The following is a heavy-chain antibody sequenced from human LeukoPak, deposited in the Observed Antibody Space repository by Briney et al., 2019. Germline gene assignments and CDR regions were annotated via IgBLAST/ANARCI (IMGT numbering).Heavy chain of an antibody. V-gene: IGHV4-34*01. CDR2: INHSGST. CDR1: GGSFSGYY. CDR3: AKDGQGRTDYYYYYMDV. D-gene: IGHD1-1*01. Sequence: SETLSLTCAVYGGSFSGYYWSWIRQPPGKGLEWIGEINHSGSTNYNPSLKSRVTISVDTSKNQFSLKLSSVTAADTAVYYCAKDGQGRTDYYYYYMDVWGKGTTVTVSS. J-gene: IGHJ6*03.